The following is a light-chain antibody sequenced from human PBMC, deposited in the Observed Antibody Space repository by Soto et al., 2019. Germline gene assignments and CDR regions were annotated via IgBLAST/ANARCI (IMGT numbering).Light chain of an antibody. CDR1: SSDVGGYKF. V-gene: IGLV2-14*01. CDR3: SSYTRSSSVV. J-gene: IGLJ3*02. Sequence: QSVLTQPASVSGSPGQSITISCTGTSSDVGGYKFVSWYQQHPGKAPKLIIYEVSNRPSGVSNRFSGSKSGNAASLTISGLQAEDEADYYFSSYTRSSSVVFGGGTKLTVL. CDR2: EVS.